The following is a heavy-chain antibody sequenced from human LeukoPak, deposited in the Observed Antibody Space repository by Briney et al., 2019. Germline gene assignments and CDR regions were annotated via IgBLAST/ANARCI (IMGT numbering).Heavy chain of an antibody. CDR3: ARTPDSSGYQVLYYFDY. CDR1: GFTFSSYA. J-gene: IGHJ4*02. D-gene: IGHD3-22*01. V-gene: IGHV3-30-3*01. Sequence: GGSLRLSCAASGFTFSSYAMHWVRQAPGKGLEWVAVISYDGSNKYYADSVKGRFTISRDNSKNTLYLQMNSLRAEDTAVYYCARTPDSSGYQVLYYFDYWGQGTLVTVSS. CDR2: ISYDGSNK.